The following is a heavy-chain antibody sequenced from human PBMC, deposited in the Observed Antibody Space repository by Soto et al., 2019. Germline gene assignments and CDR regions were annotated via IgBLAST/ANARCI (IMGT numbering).Heavy chain of an antibody. CDR1: GGTFSSYA. Sequence: QVQLVQSGAEVKKPGSSVKVSCKASGGTFSSYAISWVRQAPGQGLAWMGGIIPIFGTANYAQKFQGRVTITADESTSTAYMELSSLRSEDTAVYYCARGTIVVVPAAIPGGDYYYGMDVWGQGTTVTVSS. J-gene: IGHJ6*02. D-gene: IGHD2-2*02. V-gene: IGHV1-69*01. CDR3: ARGTIVVVPAAIPGGDYYYGMDV. CDR2: IIPIFGTA.